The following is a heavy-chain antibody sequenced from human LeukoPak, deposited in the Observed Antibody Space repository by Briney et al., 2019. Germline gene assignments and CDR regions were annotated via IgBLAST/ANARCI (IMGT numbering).Heavy chain of an antibody. J-gene: IGHJ4*02. V-gene: IGHV3-21*01. D-gene: IGHD5-24*01. CDR3: ARDSSGRDGYNYDFDY. CDR1: GFTFSSYS. Sequence: GGSLRLSCAASGFTFSSYSMKWVRQAPGKGLEWVSSISSSSSYIYYADSVKGRFTISRDNAKNSLYLQMNSLRAEDTAVYYCARDSSGRDGYNYDFDYWAREPWSPSPQ. CDR2: ISSSSSYI.